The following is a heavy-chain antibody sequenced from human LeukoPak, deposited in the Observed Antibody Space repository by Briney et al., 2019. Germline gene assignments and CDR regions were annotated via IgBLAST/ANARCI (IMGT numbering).Heavy chain of an antibody. D-gene: IGHD3-22*01. J-gene: IGHJ4*02. V-gene: IGHV1-2*06. CDR1: GYTFTGYY. Sequence: ASVKVSCKASGYTFTGYYMHWVRQAPGRGLEWMGRINPNSGGTNYAQKFQGRVTMTRDTSISTAYMELSRLRSDDTAVYYCALRLSTYYYDSSGLYGDYWGQGTLVTVSS. CDR2: INPNSGGT. CDR3: ALRLSTYYYDSSGLYGDY.